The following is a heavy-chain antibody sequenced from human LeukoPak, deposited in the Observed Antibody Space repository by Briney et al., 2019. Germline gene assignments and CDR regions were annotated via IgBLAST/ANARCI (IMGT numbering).Heavy chain of an antibody. CDR3: ARSGTYYGFSDY. CDR2: IYPGDSDT. Sequence: GESLKISCKGSGYSFTRYWIGWVRQMPGKGLEWTGIIYPGDSDTRYSPSFQGQVTISADKSISTAYLQWNSLKASDTAIYYCARSGTYYGFSDYWGQGTLVTVSS. V-gene: IGHV5-51*01. J-gene: IGHJ4*02. D-gene: IGHD1-26*01. CDR1: GYSFTRYW.